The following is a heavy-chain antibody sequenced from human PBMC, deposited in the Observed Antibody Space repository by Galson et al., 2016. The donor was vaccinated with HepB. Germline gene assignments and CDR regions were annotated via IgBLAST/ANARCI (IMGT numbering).Heavy chain of an antibody. D-gene: IGHD2-21*01. CDR3: AKDLWRRGFLDH. CDR2: ISYDGSNE. CDR1: GFTFNNHD. J-gene: IGHJ4*02. V-gene: IGHV3-30*18. Sequence: LRLSCAASGFTFNNHDMHWVRQAPGKGLEWVALISYDGSNEYYSDSVKGRFTISRDNSKNTMYLQMNRVRLEDTAVYYCAKDLWRRGFLDHWGQGTLVTASS.